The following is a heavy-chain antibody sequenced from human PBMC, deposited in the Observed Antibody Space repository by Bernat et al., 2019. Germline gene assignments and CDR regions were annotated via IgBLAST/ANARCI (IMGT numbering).Heavy chain of an antibody. Sequence: EVQLVETGGGLIQPGGSLRLSCAASGFTVSSNYMSWVRQAPGKGLEWVSVIYSGGSTYYADSVKGRLTISRDNSKNTLYIQMNSLRAEDTAVYYCARDSQQLATVYWGQGTLVTVSS. V-gene: IGHV3-53*02. CDR3: ARDSQQLATVY. CDR2: IYSGGST. CDR1: GFTVSSNY. J-gene: IGHJ4*02. D-gene: IGHD6-13*01.